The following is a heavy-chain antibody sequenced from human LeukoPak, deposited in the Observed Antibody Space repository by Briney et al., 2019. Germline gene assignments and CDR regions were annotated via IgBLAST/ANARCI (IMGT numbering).Heavy chain of an antibody. CDR1: GFTVSSNY. Sequence: GGSLRLSCAASGFTVSSNYMSWVRQAPGKGLEWVSVIYSGGSTYYADSVKGRFTISRDNSKNTLYLQMNSLRAEDTAVYYCARDLGILWFGELSLDYWGQGTLVTVSS. CDR2: IYSGGST. D-gene: IGHD3-10*01. V-gene: IGHV3-53*01. J-gene: IGHJ4*02. CDR3: ARDLGILWFGELSLDY.